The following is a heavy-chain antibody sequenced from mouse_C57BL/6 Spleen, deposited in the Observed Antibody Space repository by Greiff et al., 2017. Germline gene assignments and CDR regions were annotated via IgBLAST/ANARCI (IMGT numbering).Heavy chain of an antibody. V-gene: IGHV1-72*01. Sequence: QVHVKQPGAELVKPGASVKLSCKASGYTFTSYWMHWVKQRPGRGLEWIGRIDPNSGGTKYNEKFKSKATLTVDKPSSTAYMQLSSLTSEDSAVYYCAREDYDYDEGFAYWGQGTLVTVSA. D-gene: IGHD2-4*01. CDR1: GYTFTSYW. CDR3: AREDYDYDEGFAY. J-gene: IGHJ3*01. CDR2: IDPNSGGT.